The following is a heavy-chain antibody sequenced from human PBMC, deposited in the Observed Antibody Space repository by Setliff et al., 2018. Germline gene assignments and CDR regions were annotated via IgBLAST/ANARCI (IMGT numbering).Heavy chain of an antibody. D-gene: IGHD1-1*01. V-gene: IGHV3-48*04. CDR2: ISSSSSTI. Sequence: GGSLRLSCAASGFTFSSYSMNWVRQAPGKGLEWVSYISSSSSTIYYADSVRGRFTISRDNAKNSLYLQMNSLRAEDTAVYYCAREIQLEQHDYYYGMDVWGQGTTVTVSS. CDR1: GFTFSSYS. J-gene: IGHJ6*02. CDR3: AREIQLEQHDYYYGMDV.